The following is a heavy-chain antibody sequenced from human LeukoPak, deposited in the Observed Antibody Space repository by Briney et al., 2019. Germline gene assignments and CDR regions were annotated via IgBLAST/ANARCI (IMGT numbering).Heavy chain of an antibody. D-gene: IGHD6-13*01. J-gene: IGHJ4*02. CDR1: GFTVSTNY. Sequence: GGALRVSCAASGFTVSTNYMSWGREAPGKGLEWVSVIYSDGSKNYADSVQGRFIISRDNSKNTLYLQMNSLRAEDTAVYYCARARVNAAAGIDYWGQGTLVTVSS. CDR3: ARARVNAAAGIDY. V-gene: IGHV3-66*01. CDR2: IYSDGSK.